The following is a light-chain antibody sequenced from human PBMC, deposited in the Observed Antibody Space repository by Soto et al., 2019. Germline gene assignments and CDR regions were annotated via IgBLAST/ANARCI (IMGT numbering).Light chain of an antibody. CDR1: QSVSSN. V-gene: IGKV3-15*01. CDR3: QQYNNWPPKYT. J-gene: IGKJ2*01. Sequence: EIVMTQSPATLSVSPGERATLSCRASQSVSSNLAWYQQKPGQAPRLLIYDASTRATGGIPARFSGSGSGTEFTLTISSLQSEDFAVYYCQQYNNWPPKYTFGQGTKLEIK. CDR2: DAS.